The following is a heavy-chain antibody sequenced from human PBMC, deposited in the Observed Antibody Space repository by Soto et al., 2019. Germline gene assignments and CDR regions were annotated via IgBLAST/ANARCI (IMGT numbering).Heavy chain of an antibody. J-gene: IGHJ2*01. V-gene: IGHV4-34*01. CDR2: INHSGST. D-gene: IGHD4-17*01. Sequence: SETLSLSCAVYGGSFSGYYWSWIRQPPGKGLEWIGEINHSGSTNFNPSLKSRVSISVDTSKKQFSLKLSSVTAADTAVYYCAAHLKTTVTAYWYFDLWGRGTLVTVSS. CDR3: AAHLKTTVTAYWYFDL. CDR1: GGSFSGYY.